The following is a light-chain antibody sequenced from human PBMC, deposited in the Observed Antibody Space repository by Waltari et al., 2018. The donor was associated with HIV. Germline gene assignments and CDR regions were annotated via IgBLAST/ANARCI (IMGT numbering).Light chain of an antibody. J-gene: IGLJ2*01. CDR3: SSYTSSSTRAVV. CDR1: SSEVGGYNY. Sequence: QSALTQPASASGSPGQSIPLSCRGTSSEVGGYNYVSWYQQHPGKAPKLMIYEVSNRPSGVSNRFSGSKSGNTASLTISGLQAEDEADYYCSSYTSSSTRAVVFGGGTKLTVL. CDR2: EVS. V-gene: IGLV2-14*01.